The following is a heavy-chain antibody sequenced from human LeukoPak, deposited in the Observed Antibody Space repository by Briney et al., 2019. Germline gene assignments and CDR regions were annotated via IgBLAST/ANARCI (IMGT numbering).Heavy chain of an antibody. Sequence: SETLSLTCTVSGGSISSYYWSWIRQPPGKGLEWIGYIYYSGSTNYNPSLKSRVTISVDTSKNQFSLKLSSVTAADTAVYYCANRHYFRSDYWGQGTLVTVSS. CDR1: GGSISSYY. D-gene: IGHD2/OR15-2a*01. J-gene: IGHJ4*02. CDR2: IYYSGST. V-gene: IGHV4-59*01. CDR3: ANRHYFRSDY.